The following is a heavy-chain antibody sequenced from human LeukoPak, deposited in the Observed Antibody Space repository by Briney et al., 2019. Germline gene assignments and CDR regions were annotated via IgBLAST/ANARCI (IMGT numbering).Heavy chain of an antibody. V-gene: IGHV3-30*18. Sequence: GGSLRLSCAASGFTFSSYGMHWVRQAQGKGLEWVAVISYDGSNKSYADSVKGRFTISRDNSKNTLYLQMNSLRAEDTAVYYCAKDSPYGAGTGWFDPWGQGTLVTVSS. CDR3: AKDSPYGAGTGWFDP. CDR1: GFTFSSYG. J-gene: IGHJ5*02. CDR2: ISYDGSNK. D-gene: IGHD3-10*01.